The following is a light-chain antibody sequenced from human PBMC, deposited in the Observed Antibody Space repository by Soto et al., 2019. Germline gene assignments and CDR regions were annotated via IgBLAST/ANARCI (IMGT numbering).Light chain of an antibody. V-gene: IGLV1-44*01. CDR3: AAWDDSLNGAV. CDR2: SNN. CDR1: SSNIGSNT. J-gene: IGLJ7*01. Sequence: QLVLTQPPSASGTPGQRGTISCSGSSSNIGSNTVNWYQQLPGTAPKLLIYSNNQRPSGVPDRFSGSKSGTSASLAISGLHSEDEADYYCAAWDDSLNGAVFGGGTKLTVL.